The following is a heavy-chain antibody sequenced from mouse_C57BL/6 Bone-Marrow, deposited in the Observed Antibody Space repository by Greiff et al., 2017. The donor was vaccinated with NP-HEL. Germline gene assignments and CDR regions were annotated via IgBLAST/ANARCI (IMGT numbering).Heavy chain of an antibody. CDR1: GYNFTSYW. CDR2: IHPNSGST. V-gene: IGHV1-64*01. Sequence: QVQLQQPGAELVKPGASVKLSCKASGYNFTSYWMHWVKQRPGQGLEWIGMIHPNSGSTNYNEKFKSKATLTVDKSSSTAYMQLSSLTSEDSAVYYCANYGSLYWYFDVWGTGTTVTVSS. CDR3: ANYGSLYWYFDV. J-gene: IGHJ1*03. D-gene: IGHD1-1*01.